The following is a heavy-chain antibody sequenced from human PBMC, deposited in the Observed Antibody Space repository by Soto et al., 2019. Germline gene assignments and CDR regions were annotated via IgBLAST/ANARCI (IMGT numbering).Heavy chain of an antibody. J-gene: IGHJ4*02. CDR1: KSIFTGYG. V-gene: IGHV3-33*01. Sequence: GGSLRLSCAASKSIFTGYGMHWVRQTPGKGLEWVAVIRFDGTDEHYADSVKGRFTISRDNSKNMLYLQMNSLRVEDTALYCCARDGIGGTAFRWFLDYWGQGTLVTVSS. CDR2: IRFDGTDE. D-gene: IGHD1-1*01. CDR3: ARDGIGGTAFRWFLDY.